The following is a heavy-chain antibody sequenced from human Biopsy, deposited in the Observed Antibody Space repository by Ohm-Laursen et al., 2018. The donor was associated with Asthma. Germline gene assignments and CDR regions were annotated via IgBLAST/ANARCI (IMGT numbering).Heavy chain of an antibody. Sequence: TLSLTCTVSGGSINNFYWSWIRQPPGKGLESIGHVYYSGSTNYNPSLKSRVTISIDASKNQFSLKLTSVTAADTAAYYCARGVDRVTGLLDHFDSWGQGTLVTVSS. V-gene: IGHV4-59*01. CDR3: ARGVDRVTGLLDHFDS. CDR2: VYYSGST. D-gene: IGHD2-21*02. CDR1: GGSINNFY. J-gene: IGHJ4*02.